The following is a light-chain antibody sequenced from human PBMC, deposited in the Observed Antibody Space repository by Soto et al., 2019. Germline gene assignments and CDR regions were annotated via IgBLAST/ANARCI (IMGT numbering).Light chain of an antibody. Sequence: DIQMSQSPSTLSASVGDRVTITCRASRSLTRWLAWYQQKPCRXXXXXXXXXXXXXXGVXXRFSGSGSGTEFTLSISSLQPDDFATYYCQHYNSYSEAFGQGTKVDIK. V-gene: IGKV1-5*01. CDR2: XXX. CDR3: QHYNSYSEA. CDR1: RSLTRW. J-gene: IGKJ1*01.